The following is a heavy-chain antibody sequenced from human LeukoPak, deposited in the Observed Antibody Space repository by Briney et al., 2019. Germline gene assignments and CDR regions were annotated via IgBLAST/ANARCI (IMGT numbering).Heavy chain of an antibody. Sequence: GGSLRLSCAASGFTFSSYGMHWVRQAPGKGLEWVAVISYDGSNKYYADSVKGRFTISRDNSKNTLYLQMNSLRAEDTAVYYCAKDSGPAVIVVVTATAFEAGGAFDIWGQGTMVTVSS. D-gene: IGHD2-21*02. CDR2: ISYDGSNK. V-gene: IGHV3-30*18. CDR1: GFTFSSYG. CDR3: AKDSGPAVIVVVTATAFEAGGAFDI. J-gene: IGHJ3*02.